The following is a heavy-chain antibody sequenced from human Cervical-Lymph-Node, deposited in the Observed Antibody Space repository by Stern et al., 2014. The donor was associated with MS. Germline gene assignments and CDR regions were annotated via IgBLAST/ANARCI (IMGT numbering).Heavy chain of an antibody. CDR3: ARNPALWYFDL. Sequence: QVQLVQSGPGLVKPLQTLSLTCTVSGGSVSSGGYFWNWIRQHPGKGLEWIGHVYYSGSIAYNPSLKSRVTISVDTSKNRFSLRLRSVTAADTAVYYCARNPALWYFDLWGRGTLAAVSS. V-gene: IGHV4-31*03. CDR2: VYYSGSI. J-gene: IGHJ2*01. D-gene: IGHD3-3*02. CDR1: GGSVSSGGYF.